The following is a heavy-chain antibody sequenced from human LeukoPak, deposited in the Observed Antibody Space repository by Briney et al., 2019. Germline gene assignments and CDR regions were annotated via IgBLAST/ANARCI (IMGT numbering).Heavy chain of an antibody. CDR2: ISGSGGST. V-gene: IGHV3-23*01. Sequence: GGSLRLSCAASGFTFSSYAMSWVRQAPGKGLEWVSAISGSGGSTYYADSVRGRFTISRDNSKNTPCLQMNSLRAEDTAVYYCAKGETTTKPLGSWGQGTLVTVSS. J-gene: IGHJ4*02. D-gene: IGHD1-26*01. CDR1: GFTFSSYA. CDR3: AKGETTTKPLGS.